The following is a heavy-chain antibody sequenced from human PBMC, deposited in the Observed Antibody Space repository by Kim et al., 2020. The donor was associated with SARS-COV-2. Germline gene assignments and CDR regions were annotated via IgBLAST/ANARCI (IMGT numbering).Heavy chain of an antibody. Sequence: SETLSLTCTVSGGSISSYYWSWIRQPAGKGLEWIGRIYTSGSTNYNPSLKSRVTMSVDTSKNQFSLKLSSVTAADTAVYYCARDSLYNWNFDYYYGMDVWGQGTTVTVSS. D-gene: IGHD1-7*01. CDR3: ARDSLYNWNFDYYYGMDV. V-gene: IGHV4-4*07. J-gene: IGHJ6*02. CDR1: GGSISSYY. CDR2: IYTSGST.